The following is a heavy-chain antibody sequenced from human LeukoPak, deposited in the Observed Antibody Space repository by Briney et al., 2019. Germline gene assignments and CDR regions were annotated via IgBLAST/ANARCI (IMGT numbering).Heavy chain of an antibody. J-gene: IGHJ4*02. CDR2: ISSSSSTI. CDR3: AREFPKLGY. Sequence: PGGSLRLSCAASGFTFSNYAMSWVRQAPGKGLEWVSYISSSSSTIYYADSVKGRFTISRDNAKNSLYLQMNSLRAEDTAVYYCAREFPKLGYWGQGTLVTVSS. CDR1: GFTFSNYA. V-gene: IGHV3-48*01.